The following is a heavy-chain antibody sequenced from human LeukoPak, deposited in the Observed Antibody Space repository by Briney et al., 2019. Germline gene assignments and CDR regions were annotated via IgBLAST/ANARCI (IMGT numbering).Heavy chain of an antibody. V-gene: IGHV1-24*01. CDR2: FDPEQAKT. CDR3: ATRGGDFWSGFEN. J-gene: IGHJ4*02. CDR1: GDSLTDLN. Sequence: ASVKVSCKVSGDSLTDLNIQWVRQAPGKGLECLGGFDPEQAKTIYAQNFQGRVTMTEDASTDTAYMELNSLKSEDTAVYYCATRGGDFWSGFENWGRGTLVTVSS. D-gene: IGHD3-3*01.